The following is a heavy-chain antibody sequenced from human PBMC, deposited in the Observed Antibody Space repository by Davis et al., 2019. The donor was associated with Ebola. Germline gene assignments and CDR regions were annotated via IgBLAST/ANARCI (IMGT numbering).Heavy chain of an antibody. D-gene: IGHD2/OR15-2a*01. CDR2: FGTGGDT. J-gene: IGHJ3*01. CDR3: VKDSSNIWFDV. V-gene: IGHV3-23*01. Sequence: ETLSLSCTVSGCTFTSACLPCVRHAPRKGLEWVSTFGTGGDTYYADSVKGRFAMSRDNSRGTLYLQMNSLRVEDSAIYYCVKDSSNIWFDVWGQGTLVTVSS. CDR1: GCTFTSAC.